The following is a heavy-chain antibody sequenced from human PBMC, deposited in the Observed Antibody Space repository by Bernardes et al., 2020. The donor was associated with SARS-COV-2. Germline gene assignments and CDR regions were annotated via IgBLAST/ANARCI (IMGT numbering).Heavy chain of an antibody. V-gene: IGHV3-23*01. D-gene: IGHD6-25*01. CDR2: INNGGGGT. CDR1: GFTFNNYA. Sequence: WESLRLSCAASGFTFNNYAMSWVRQAPGKGLEWVSIINNGGGGTYYSDSLKGRFTISRDNSKNTLYLQMNSLRAEDTAVYYCAKDGAAAGWGDFDYWGQGTPVTVSS. J-gene: IGHJ4*02. CDR3: AKDGAAAGWGDFDY.